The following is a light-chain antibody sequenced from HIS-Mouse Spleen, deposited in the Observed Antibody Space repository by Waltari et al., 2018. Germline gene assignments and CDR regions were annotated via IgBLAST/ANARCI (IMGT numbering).Light chain of an antibody. CDR2: CAS. CDR3: QQYYSTPYT. Sequence: DIVMTQSPDSLAVSLGERPTINCKFSQSVLYSANNKNYLAWYQQKPGQPPKLLIYCASTSGSGVPDRFSGSGSETDVTHTISSLQAEDVAVYYCQQYYSTPYTFGQGTKLEIK. J-gene: IGKJ2*01. CDR1: QSVLYSANNKNY. V-gene: IGKV4-1*01.